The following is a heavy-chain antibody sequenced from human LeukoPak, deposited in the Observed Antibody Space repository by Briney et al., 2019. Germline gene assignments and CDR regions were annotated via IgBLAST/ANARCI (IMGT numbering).Heavy chain of an antibody. J-gene: IGHJ3*02. CDR1: GGSISDYY. V-gene: IGHV4-4*07. Sequence: SETLSLTCSGSGGSISDYYWSWIRQPAGKGLEWIGRIYSSGSINYNPSLKSRVIMSVDTSKNQFSLKLNSVTAADTAVYYCARDWEVTHDAFDIWGQGTMVTVSS. D-gene: IGHD1-26*01. CDR2: IYSSGSI. CDR3: ARDWEVTHDAFDI.